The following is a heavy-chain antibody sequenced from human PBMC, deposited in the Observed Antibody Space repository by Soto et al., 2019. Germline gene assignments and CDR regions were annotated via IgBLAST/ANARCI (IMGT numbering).Heavy chain of an antibody. CDR1: GFTFSSYG. CDR2: IWYDGGNN. V-gene: IGHV3-33*01. CDR3: ARDRHGNYDYVWESFDY. Sequence: QVQLVESGGGVVQPGRSLRLSCAASGFTFSSYGMHWVRQAPGKGLEWVAGIWYDGGNNYYADSVKGRFTISRETSKNTLYLQKNSLRAEDTAVYDCARDRHGNYDYVWESFDYWGQGTLVTVSS. D-gene: IGHD3-16*01. J-gene: IGHJ4*02.